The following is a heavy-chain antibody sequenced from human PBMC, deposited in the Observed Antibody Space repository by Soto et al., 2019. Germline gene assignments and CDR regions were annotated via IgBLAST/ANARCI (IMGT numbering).Heavy chain of an antibody. CDR1: GFTFSDHY. J-gene: IGHJ6*02. CDR2: INPTGSYT. V-gene: IGHV3-11*06. CDR3: ARGHHSMDV. Sequence: GGSLRLSXAASGFTFSDHYMSWIRQAPGKGLEWISYINPTGSYTHYADSVRGRFIISRDNADNSLYLQMNSLRAEDTALYYCARGHHSMDVWGQGATVTVSS.